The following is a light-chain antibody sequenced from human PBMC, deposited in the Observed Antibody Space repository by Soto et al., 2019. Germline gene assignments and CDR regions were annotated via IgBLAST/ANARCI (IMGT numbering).Light chain of an antibody. J-gene: IGLJ1*01. Sequence: QSALTQPASVSGSPGQSITISCTGTSSDVGGYDYVSWYQHHPGKAPKLIIFEVSDRPSGVSNRFSGSKSGNTASLTISGLQVEDEADYYCTSYANSSPYVFGTGTKVTVL. CDR2: EVS. CDR1: SSDVGGYDY. V-gene: IGLV2-14*01. CDR3: TSYANSSPYV.